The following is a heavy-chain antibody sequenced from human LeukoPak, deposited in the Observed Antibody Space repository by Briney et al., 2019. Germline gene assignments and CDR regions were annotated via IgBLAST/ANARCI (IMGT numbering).Heavy chain of an antibody. D-gene: IGHD1-26*01. CDR3: AREGGATFDY. Sequence: SETLSLTCTXXGXSVSSGSYYWSWIRQPPGKGLEWIGYIYYSGSTNYNPSLKSRVTISVDTSKNQFSLKLSSVTAADTAVYYCAREGGATFDYWGQGTLVTVSS. CDR2: IYYSGST. V-gene: IGHV4-61*01. J-gene: IGHJ4*02. CDR1: GXSVSSGSYY.